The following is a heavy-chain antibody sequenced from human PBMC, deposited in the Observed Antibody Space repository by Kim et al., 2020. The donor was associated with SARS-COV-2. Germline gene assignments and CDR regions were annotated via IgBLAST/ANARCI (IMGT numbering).Heavy chain of an antibody. CDR1: GGSFSGYY. D-gene: IGHD3-10*01. CDR2: INHSGST. V-gene: IGHV4-34*01. J-gene: IGHJ4*02. CDR3: ARGLSDYYGSGSYM. Sequence: SETLSLTCAVYGGSFSGYYWSWIRQPPGKGLEWIGEINHSGSTNYNPSLKSRVTISVDTSKNQFSLKLSSVTAADTAVYYCARGLSDYYGSGSYMWGQGTLVTVSS.